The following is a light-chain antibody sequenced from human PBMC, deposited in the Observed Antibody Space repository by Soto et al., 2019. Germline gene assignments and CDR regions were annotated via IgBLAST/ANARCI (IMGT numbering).Light chain of an antibody. CDR2: DAS. CDR1: QSISSW. V-gene: IGKV1-5*01. CDR3: QHYNSYWT. J-gene: IGKJ1*01. Sequence: DLQMTQSPSTLSASVGDRVTITCGASQSISSWFAWYQQKPGKAPKLLIYDASSLESGVPSRFSGSGSGTEFTLTISSLHPDYFASYYCQHYNSYWTFGQGTKVDIK.